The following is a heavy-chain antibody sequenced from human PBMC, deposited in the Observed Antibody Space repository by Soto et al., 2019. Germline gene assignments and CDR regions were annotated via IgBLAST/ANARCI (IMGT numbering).Heavy chain of an antibody. CDR2: INPSGGST. CDR1: GYTFTSYY. D-gene: IGHD3-22*01. V-gene: IGHV1-46*01. J-gene: IGHJ5*02. CDR3: ARDTYYDSSGYYWFDP. Sequence: ASVKVSCKASGYTFTSYYMHWVREAPGQGLEWMGIINPSGGSTSYAQKFQGRVTMTRDTSTSTVYMELSSLRSEDTAVYYCARDTYYDSSGYYWFDPRGQGTLVTVSS.